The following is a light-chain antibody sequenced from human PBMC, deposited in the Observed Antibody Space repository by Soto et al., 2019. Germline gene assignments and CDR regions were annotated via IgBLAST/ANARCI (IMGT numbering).Light chain of an antibody. CDR1: QSVSGSY. V-gene: IGKV3-11*01. Sequence: EIVLTQSPGTLALSPWDRCTLSCRSSQSVSGSYLAWYQQKPGQAPRLLIYDASNRATGIPARFSGSGSGTDFTLTISSLEPEDFAVYYCQQHSNWPPITVGQVTRLDIK. CDR3: QQHSNWPPIT. CDR2: DAS. J-gene: IGKJ5*01.